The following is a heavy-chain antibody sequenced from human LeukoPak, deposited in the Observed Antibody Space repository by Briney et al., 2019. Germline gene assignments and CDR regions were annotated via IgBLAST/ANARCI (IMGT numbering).Heavy chain of an antibody. Sequence: SETLSLTCTVSGGSISSSSYFWSWIRQPAGKGPEWIGRFYVSGSTNYNPSLQSRVTISVDTSKNQFSLKLTSVTAADTAVYYCAVGNCPTTSCYPGVAFDIWGQGTMVTVSS. CDR1: GGSISSSSYF. J-gene: IGHJ3*02. CDR2: FYVSGST. V-gene: IGHV4-61*02. D-gene: IGHD2-2*01. CDR3: AVGNCPTTSCYPGVAFDI.